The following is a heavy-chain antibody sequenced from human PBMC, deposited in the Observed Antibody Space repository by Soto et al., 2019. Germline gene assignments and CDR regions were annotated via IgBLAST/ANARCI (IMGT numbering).Heavy chain of an antibody. CDR3: ARQFDYDTSGYYYAY. J-gene: IGHJ4*01. D-gene: IGHD3-22*01. CDR2: IMPVFGRP. Sequence: ASVKVSCKASGGTFSKNTISWVRQAPGQGLEWMGGIMPVFGRPNYAQKFQGRVTITADEYTRTAYMELSRLKSDDTAVYYCARQFDYDTSGYYYAYWGHGTKVTVSS. V-gene: IGHV1-69*13. CDR1: GGTFSKNT.